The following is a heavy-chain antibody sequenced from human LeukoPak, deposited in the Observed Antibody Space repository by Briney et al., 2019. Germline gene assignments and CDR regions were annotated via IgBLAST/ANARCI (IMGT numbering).Heavy chain of an antibody. V-gene: IGHV3-48*01. Sequence: GGSLRLSCAASGFTFSSYSMNWVRQAPGKGLEWVSYISSSSSTIYYADSVEGRFTISRDNAKNSLYLQMNSLRAEDTAVYYCARDRDASRGWYWYFDLWGRGTLVTVSS. CDR1: GFTFSSYS. CDR3: ARDRDASRGWYWYFDL. J-gene: IGHJ2*01. D-gene: IGHD3-16*01. CDR2: ISSSSSTI.